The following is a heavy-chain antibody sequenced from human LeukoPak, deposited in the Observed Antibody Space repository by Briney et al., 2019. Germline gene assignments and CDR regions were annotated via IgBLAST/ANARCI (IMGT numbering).Heavy chain of an antibody. CDR1: GGSISSSGYY. V-gene: IGHV4-39*01. J-gene: IGHJ4*02. D-gene: IGHD6-19*01. CDR2: IYFSGNT. CDR3: ARQRYSSGWYIDC. Sequence: PSETLSLTCTVSGGSISSSGYYSGWIRQPPGKGLEWFGSIYFSGNTYYNPSLKSRVNISVDTSKNQFSLKLSSVTAADTAVYYCARQRYSSGWYIDCWGQGTLVTVSS.